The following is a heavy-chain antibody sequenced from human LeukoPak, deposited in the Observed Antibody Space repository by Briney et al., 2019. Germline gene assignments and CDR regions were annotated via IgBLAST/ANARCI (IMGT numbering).Heavy chain of an antibody. CDR1: GYTFTIYY. J-gene: IGHJ4*02. Sequence: ASVTVSYKASGYTFTIYYMHCVRQAPGQGRGWMGIINPSGGRTSYAQKLQGRVTMTRDMSTSTVYMELSSLRSDDTAVYYCARGPGEGGSSGYYYGKPEDPAEYYFDYWGRGTLVTVSS. CDR2: INPSGGRT. D-gene: IGHD3-22*01. CDR3: ARGPGEGGSSGYYYGKPEDPAEYYFDY. V-gene: IGHV1-46*04.